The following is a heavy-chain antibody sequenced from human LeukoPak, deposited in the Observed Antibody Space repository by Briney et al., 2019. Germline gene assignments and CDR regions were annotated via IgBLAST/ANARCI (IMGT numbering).Heavy chain of an antibody. D-gene: IGHD2-8*02. CDR3: ARVWEYCTGVSCFAFDI. Sequence: PSETLSLTCTVSGGSISSSSYYWGWIRQPPGKGLEWIGSIYHSGSSYYNPSLKSRVTISVDTSENQFSLKLNSVTAADTAVYYCARVWEYCTGVSCFAFDIWGQGTMVTVSS. CDR2: IYHSGSS. J-gene: IGHJ3*02. CDR1: GGSISSSSYY. V-gene: IGHV4-39*07.